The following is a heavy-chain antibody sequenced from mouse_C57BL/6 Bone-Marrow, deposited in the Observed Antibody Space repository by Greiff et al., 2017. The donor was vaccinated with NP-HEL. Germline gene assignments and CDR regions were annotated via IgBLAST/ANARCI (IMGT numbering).Heavy chain of an antibody. CDR1: GFTFSDYG. V-gene: IGHV5-15*01. D-gene: IGHD4-1*01. J-gene: IGHJ4*01. CDR2: ISNLAYSI. Sequence: EVQGVESGGGLVQPGGSLKLSCAASGFTFSDYGMAWVRQAPRKGPEWVAFISNLAYSIYYADTVTGRFTISRENAKNTLYLEMSSLRSEDTAMYYCARQALTGTVYAMDYWGQGTSVTVSS. CDR3: ARQALTGTVYAMDY.